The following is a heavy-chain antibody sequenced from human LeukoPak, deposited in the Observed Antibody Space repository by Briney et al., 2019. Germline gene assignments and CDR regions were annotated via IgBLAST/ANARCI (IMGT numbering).Heavy chain of an antibody. V-gene: IGHV4-59*01. Sequence: SETLSLTCTVSGASISSYYWSWIRQPPGKGLEWIGDLYDSGSTNYNPSLKSRVTISVDTSKNQFSLRLSSVTAADTAVYYCARGSSYYHYYMDVWGKGTTVTVSS. CDR1: GASISSYY. D-gene: IGHD6-13*01. CDR2: LYDSGST. CDR3: ARGSSYYHYYMDV. J-gene: IGHJ6*03.